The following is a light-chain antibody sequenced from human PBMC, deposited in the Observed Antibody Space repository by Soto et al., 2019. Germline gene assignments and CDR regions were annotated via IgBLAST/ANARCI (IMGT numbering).Light chain of an antibody. CDR3: SSYTTTSTLHWV. J-gene: IGLJ3*02. Sequence: SVLTQPASVSGSPGQSITISCTGTSSDVGGYNSVSWYQHHPGKAPKLIIYDVTNRPSGVSNRFSGSKSGNTASLAISGLQAEDESYYYCSSYTTTSTLHWVFGGGTKLTVL. V-gene: IGLV2-14*03. CDR1: SSDVGGYNS. CDR2: DVT.